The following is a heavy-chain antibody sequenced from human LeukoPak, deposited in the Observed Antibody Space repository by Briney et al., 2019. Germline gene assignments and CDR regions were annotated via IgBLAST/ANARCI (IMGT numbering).Heavy chain of an antibody. CDR2: IIPIFGTA. D-gene: IGHD6-19*01. V-gene: IGHV1-69*06. CDR3: ARDRGPIAVAQFHAFDI. J-gene: IGHJ3*02. CDR1: GGTFSSYA. Sequence: SVKVSCKASGGTFSSYAISWVRQAPGQGLEWMGGIIPIFGTANYAQKFQGRVTITADKSTSTAYMELSSLRSEDTAVYYCARDRGPIAVAQFHAFDIWGQGTMVTVSS.